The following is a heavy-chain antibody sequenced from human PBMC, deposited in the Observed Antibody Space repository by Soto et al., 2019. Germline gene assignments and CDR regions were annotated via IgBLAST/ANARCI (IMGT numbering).Heavy chain of an antibody. J-gene: IGHJ4*02. CDR2: IKSKTDGGTT. V-gene: IGHV3-15*07. CDR1: GFTFSNAW. Sequence: EVQLVESGGGLVKPGGSLRLSCAASGFTFSNAWMNWVRQAPGKGLEWVGRIKSKTDGGTTDYAAPVKGRFTISRDDSKTRLYLQMNSRKPEDTAVYYCTTAPMCEWLLLAPFDYWGQGSLVTVSS. D-gene: IGHD3-3*01. CDR3: TTAPMCEWLLLAPFDY.